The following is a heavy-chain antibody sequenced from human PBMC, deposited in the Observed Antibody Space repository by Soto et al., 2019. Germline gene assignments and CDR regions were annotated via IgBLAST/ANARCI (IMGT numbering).Heavy chain of an antibody. V-gene: IGHV4-34*01. D-gene: IGHD3-9*01. CDR3: ARESHDILTGPPWVWYFDL. J-gene: IGHJ2*01. CDR2: INDRGSI. CDR1: GGSFSGSY. Sequence: QVQLQQWGAGPLRPLETLSLTCGVSGGSFSGSYWAWLRQSPGKGLEWIGEINDRGSINYNPSLRSRVSISVDTSKNHYSLTLRSVTAADTAVYYCARESHDILTGPPWVWYFDLWGRGTLVTVSS.